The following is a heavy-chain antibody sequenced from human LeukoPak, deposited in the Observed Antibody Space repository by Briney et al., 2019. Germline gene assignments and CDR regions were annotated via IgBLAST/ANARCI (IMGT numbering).Heavy chain of an antibody. D-gene: IGHD2/OR15-2a*01. V-gene: IGHV4-59*01. J-gene: IGHJ5*02. CDR1: GGSFSGYY. Sequence: SETLSLTCAVYGGSFSGYYWSWIRQPPGKGLEWIGYIYYSGSTNYNPSLKSRVTISVDTSKNQFSLKLSSVTAADTAVYYCARGFTLIDPWGQGTLVTVSS. CDR2: IYYSGST. CDR3: ARGFTLIDP.